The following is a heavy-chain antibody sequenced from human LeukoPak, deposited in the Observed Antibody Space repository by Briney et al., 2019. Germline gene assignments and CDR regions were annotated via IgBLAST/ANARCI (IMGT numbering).Heavy chain of an antibody. CDR3: ARVGDSSGWYWSD. V-gene: IGHV4-4*07. D-gene: IGHD6-19*01. CDR2: IYPSGTT. Sequence: WETLSLTCVVSGGSVSSYYWSWIRQPAGKGLQWIGHIYPSGTTNYNSSLKSRVTISVDKSKNQVSLNLRCVTAADTALYYCARVGDSSGWYWSDWGQGTLVTVSS. CDR1: GGSVSSYY. J-gene: IGHJ4*02.